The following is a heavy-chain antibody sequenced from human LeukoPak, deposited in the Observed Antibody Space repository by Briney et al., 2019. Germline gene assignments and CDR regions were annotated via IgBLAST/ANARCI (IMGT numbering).Heavy chain of an antibody. CDR2: IIPIFGTA. Sequence: SVKVSCKASGGTFSSYAISWVRQAPGQGLEWMGGIIPIFGTANYAQKFQGRVTITTDESTSTAYMEPSSLRSEDTAVYYCARLRIAGSDPNPSDAFDIWGQGTMVTVSS. CDR3: ARLRIAGSDPNPSDAFDI. J-gene: IGHJ3*02. CDR1: GGTFSSYA. V-gene: IGHV1-69*05. D-gene: IGHD6-13*01.